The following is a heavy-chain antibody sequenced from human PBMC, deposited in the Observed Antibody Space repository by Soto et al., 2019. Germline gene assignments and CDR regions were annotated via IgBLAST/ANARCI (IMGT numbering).Heavy chain of an antibody. V-gene: IGHV3-48*02. J-gene: IGHJ6*02. D-gene: IGHD2-15*01. CDR3: ARIKLVDFFFINVDVYDMDV. CDR2: ISSDSRYI. CDR1: GFPLPKYA. Sequence: PGGCLRLSCADTGFPLPKYAANWEHQALGKGLEWVSYISSDSRYIYHGDSVKGRFTISRDNARNSVYLQMNSLRDEDTAVYYCARIKLVDFFFINVDVYDMDVWGQGT.